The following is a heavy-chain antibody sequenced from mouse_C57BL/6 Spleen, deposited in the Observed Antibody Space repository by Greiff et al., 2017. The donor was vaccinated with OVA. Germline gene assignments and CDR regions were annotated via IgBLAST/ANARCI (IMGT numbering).Heavy chain of an antibody. D-gene: IGHD1-1*01. CDR1: GYTFTSYG. J-gene: IGHJ2*01. V-gene: IGHV1-81*01. CDR3: ARSYGSSYDYFDY. CDR2: IYPRSGNT. Sequence: QVQLQQSGAELARPGASVKLSCKASGYTFTSYGISWVKQRPGQGLEWIGEIYPRSGNTYYNEKFKGQATLTADKSSSTAYMELRSLTSEDSAVYYCARSYGSSYDYFDYWGQGTTLTVSS.